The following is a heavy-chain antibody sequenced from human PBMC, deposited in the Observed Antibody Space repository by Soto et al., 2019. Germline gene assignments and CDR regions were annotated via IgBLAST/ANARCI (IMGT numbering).Heavy chain of an antibody. D-gene: IGHD3-3*01. CDR2: ISYDGSNK. CDR3: AKAPSGYYYDY. J-gene: IGHJ4*02. Sequence: PGGSLRLSCAASGFTFSSYGMHWVRQAPGKGLEWVAVISYDGSNKYYADSVKGRFTISRDNSKNTLYLQMNSLRAEDAAVYYCAKAPSGYYYDYWGQGTLVTVSS. V-gene: IGHV3-30*18. CDR1: GFTFSSYG.